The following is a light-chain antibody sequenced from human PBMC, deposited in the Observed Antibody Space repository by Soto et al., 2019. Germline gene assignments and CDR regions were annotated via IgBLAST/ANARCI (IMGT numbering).Light chain of an antibody. V-gene: IGKV3-11*01. CDR3: QHRRSWQLT. CDR2: DAS. CDR1: QSVNNA. J-gene: IGKJ4*01. Sequence: EIVLTQSPDTLSLSPGERATLSCRASQSVNNALAWYQQKPGQAPRLLIYDASNRATGIPARFSGSGSGTDFTLTISSLEPEDYAVYYCQHRRSWQLTFGGGTKVEIK.